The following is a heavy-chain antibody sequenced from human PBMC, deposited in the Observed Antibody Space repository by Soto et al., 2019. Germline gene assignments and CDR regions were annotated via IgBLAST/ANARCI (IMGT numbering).Heavy chain of an antibody. CDR1: GFTFSNYA. CDR3: ARGLKFSHKDALDI. CDR2: ISHDGVNR. D-gene: IGHD2-8*01. V-gene: IGHV3-30-3*01. Sequence: QVQVVESGGGVVQPGRSLRLSCSASGFTFSNYAMHWVRQAPGKGLEWVAVISHDGVNRYYADSVKGRYTISRKNSRNMLSLEMNSPRLEDTAVYYCARGLKFSHKDALDIWGQGTTVTVSS. J-gene: IGHJ3*02.